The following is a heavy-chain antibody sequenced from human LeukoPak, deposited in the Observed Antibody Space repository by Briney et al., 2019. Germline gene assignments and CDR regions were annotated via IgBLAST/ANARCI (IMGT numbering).Heavy chain of an antibody. J-gene: IGHJ4*02. D-gene: IGHD1-1*01. Sequence: PGGSLRLSCAASGFTFSIYAMNWVRQAPGKGLEWVSAISFSGGSTYYADSVKGRFTISRDDSKNTLYLHMNSLRDEDTAVYYCARAPNWRFDHWGQGTLVTVSS. CDR2: ISFSGGST. CDR3: ARAPNWRFDH. CDR1: GFTFSIYA. V-gene: IGHV3-23*01.